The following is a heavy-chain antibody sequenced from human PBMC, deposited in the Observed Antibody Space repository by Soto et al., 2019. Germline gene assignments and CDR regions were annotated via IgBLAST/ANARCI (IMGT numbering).Heavy chain of an antibody. V-gene: IGHV1-69*13. CDR1: GGTFSSYA. CDR2: MIPIFGTA. D-gene: IGHD2-15*01. CDR3: ARDLRSVGYCSGGSCYEGPGILYYGMDV. J-gene: IGHJ6*02. Sequence: SVKVSCKASGGTFSSYAINWVRQAPGQGLEWMGGMIPIFGTANYAQKFQGRVTITADESTSTAYMELSSLRSEDTAVYYCARDLRSVGYCSGGSCYEGPGILYYGMDVWGQGTTVTVSS.